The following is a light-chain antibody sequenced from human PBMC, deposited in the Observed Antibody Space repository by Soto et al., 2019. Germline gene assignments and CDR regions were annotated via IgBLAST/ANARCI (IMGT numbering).Light chain of an antibody. Sequence: EIVLTQSPATLSLSPGERATLSCRASQSVSSYLAWYQHKPGQPPRLLIYDASNRATGIPTRFSGSGSGTDFTLTISSLEPDDFAVYYCQQRSIWYTFGQGTKLEMK. J-gene: IGKJ2*01. CDR1: QSVSSY. V-gene: IGKV3-11*01. CDR2: DAS. CDR3: QQRSIWYT.